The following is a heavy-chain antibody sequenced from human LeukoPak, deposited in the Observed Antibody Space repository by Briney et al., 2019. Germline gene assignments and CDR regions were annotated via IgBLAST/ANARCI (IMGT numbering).Heavy chain of an antibody. CDR3: ARLRSTQLRYFDVDY. CDR1: GFTFSTRE. V-gene: IGHV3-21*01. D-gene: IGHD5-24*01. CDR2: ISSTSSHT. J-gene: IGHJ4*02. Sequence: GGSLRLSCEASGFTFSTREMNWVRQAPEKGLEWVSSISSTSSHTYYADSLEGRFTISRDNAKNSLYLQMNSLRAEDTAVYFCARLRSTQLRYFDVDYWGQGTLVTVSS.